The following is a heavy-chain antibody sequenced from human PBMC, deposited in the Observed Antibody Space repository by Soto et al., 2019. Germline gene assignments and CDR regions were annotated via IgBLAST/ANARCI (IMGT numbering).Heavy chain of an antibody. J-gene: IGHJ4*02. D-gene: IGHD3-3*01. CDR1: GFTFSNAW. Sequence: GGSLRLSCAASGFTFSNAWMNWVRQAPGKGLEWVGRIKSKTDGGTTDYAAPVKGRFTISRDDSKNTLYLQMNSLKTEDTAVYYCTTAYYDFWSDYVTFESVFDYWGQVTLITVSS. CDR3: TTAYYDFWSDYVTFESVFDY. V-gene: IGHV3-15*07. CDR2: IKSKTDGGTT.